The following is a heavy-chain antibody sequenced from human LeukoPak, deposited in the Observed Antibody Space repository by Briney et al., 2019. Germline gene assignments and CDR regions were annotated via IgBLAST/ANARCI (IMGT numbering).Heavy chain of an antibody. CDR2: IYYSGST. V-gene: IGHV4-30-4*01. CDR1: GGSISSGDYY. J-gene: IGHJ4*02. Sequence: SQTLSLTCTVSGGSISSGDYYWSWIRQPPGKGLEWLGYIYYSGSTYYNPSLKSRVTISVDTSKNQFSLKLSSVTAADTAVYYCAREDYGDYGRFVDYWGQGTLVTVSS. CDR3: AREDYGDYGRFVDY. D-gene: IGHD4-17*01.